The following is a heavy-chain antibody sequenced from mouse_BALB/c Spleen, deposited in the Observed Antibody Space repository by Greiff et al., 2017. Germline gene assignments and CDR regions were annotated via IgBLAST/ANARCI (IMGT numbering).Heavy chain of an antibody. V-gene: IGHV5-9-4*01. CDR3: ARGHYYGSSVFAY. Sequence: EVQLVESGGGLVKPGGSLKLSCAASGFTFSSYAMSWVRQSPEKRLEWVAEISSGGSYTYYPDTVTGQFAISRDNAKNTLYLEMSSLRSEDTAMYYCARGHYYGSSVFAYWGQGTLVTVSA. D-gene: IGHD1-1*01. CDR2: ISSGGSYT. CDR1: GFTFSSYA. J-gene: IGHJ3*01.